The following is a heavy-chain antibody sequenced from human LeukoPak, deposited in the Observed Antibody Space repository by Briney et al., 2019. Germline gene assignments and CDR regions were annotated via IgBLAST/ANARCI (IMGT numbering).Heavy chain of an antibody. CDR3: AKESTVTPGNVNWFDT. CDR2: ISGSGGST. V-gene: IGHV3-23*01. Sequence: GGSLRLSCAASGFTFSSYGMSWVRQAPGKGLEWVSAISGSGGSTYYADSVKGRFTISRDNSKNTLYLQMNSLRAEDTAVYYCAKESTVTPGNVNWFDTWGQGTLVTVSS. J-gene: IGHJ5*02. D-gene: IGHD4-17*01. CDR1: GFTFSSYG.